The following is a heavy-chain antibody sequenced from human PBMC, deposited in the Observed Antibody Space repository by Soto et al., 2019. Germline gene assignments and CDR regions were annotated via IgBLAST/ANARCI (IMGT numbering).Heavy chain of an antibody. CDR3: ARDRYSSSWYLRHNWFDP. Sequence: QVQLVESGGGVVQPGRSLRLSCAASGFTFSSYAMHWVRQAPGKGLEWVAVISYDGSNKYYADSVKGRFTISRDNFKNTLYLQMNSLRAEDTAVYYCARDRYSSSWYLRHNWFDPWGQGTLVTVSS. V-gene: IGHV3-30-3*01. J-gene: IGHJ5*02. CDR2: ISYDGSNK. D-gene: IGHD6-13*01. CDR1: GFTFSSYA.